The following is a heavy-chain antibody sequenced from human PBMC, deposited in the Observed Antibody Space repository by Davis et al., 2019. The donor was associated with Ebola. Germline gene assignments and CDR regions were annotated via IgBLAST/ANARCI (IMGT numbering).Heavy chain of an antibody. J-gene: IGHJ4*02. CDR1: GFTFSNFA. D-gene: IGHD1-7*01. CDR3: AEGGNKNYLGAN. Sequence: PGGSLRLSCAASGFTFSNFAMSWVRQAPGGGLEWVAGISATGVDKKYADSVGGRFSISRDESKNTLYLQMDSLRAEDTAVFYCAEGGNKNYLGANWGQGTLDTVSS. CDR2: ISATGVDK. V-gene: IGHV3-23*01.